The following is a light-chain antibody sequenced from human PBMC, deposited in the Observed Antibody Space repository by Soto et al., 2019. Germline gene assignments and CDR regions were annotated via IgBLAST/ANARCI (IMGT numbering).Light chain of an antibody. CDR3: CSYAGSYTFDV. V-gene: IGLV2-11*01. J-gene: IGLJ1*01. Sequence: QSVLTQPRSLSGSPGQSVTISCTGTSSDVGGYNYVSWYQQHPGKAPKLMIYDVSKRPSGVPDRFSGSKSGNTASLTISGLQAEDEADYYCCSYAGSYTFDVFGTGTKVTVL. CDR2: DVS. CDR1: SSDVGGYNY.